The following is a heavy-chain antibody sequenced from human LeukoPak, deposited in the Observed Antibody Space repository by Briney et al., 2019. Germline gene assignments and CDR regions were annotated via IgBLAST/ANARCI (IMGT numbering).Heavy chain of an antibody. Sequence: ASVKVSCKASGYTFTSYGISWVRQAPGQGLEWMGWISAYNGNTNYAQKLQGRVTMTTDTSTSTAYMELRSLRSDDTAVYYCARLGYCSSTSCYSPFDYWGQGTLVTVPS. CDR2: ISAYNGNT. CDR1: GYTFTSYG. D-gene: IGHD2-2*01. J-gene: IGHJ4*02. V-gene: IGHV1-18*01. CDR3: ARLGYCSSTSCYSPFDY.